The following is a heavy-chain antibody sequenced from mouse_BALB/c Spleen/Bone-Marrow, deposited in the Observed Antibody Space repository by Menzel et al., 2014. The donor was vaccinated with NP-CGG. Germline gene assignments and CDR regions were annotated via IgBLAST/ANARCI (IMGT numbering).Heavy chain of an antibody. CDR3: VGWEDY. D-gene: IGHD4-1*01. CDR2: IDPANGNT. J-gene: IGHJ2*01. CDR1: GFNIKDTY. Sequence: VQLQQSGAELVKPGASVKLSCTASGFNIKDTYMHWVKPRPDQGLEWIGRIDPANGNTKYNPKFQGKATITSDTSSNTAYLQLSSLTSGDTAVYYCVGWEDYWGRGTTLTVSS. V-gene: IGHV14-3*02.